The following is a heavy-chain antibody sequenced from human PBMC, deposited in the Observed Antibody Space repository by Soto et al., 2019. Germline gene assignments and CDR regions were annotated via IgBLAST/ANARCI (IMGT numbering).Heavy chain of an antibody. CDR3: TRPAYYDYVWGSYGYEGGFYGMDV. CDR1: GFTFSGSA. J-gene: IGHJ6*02. CDR2: IRSKANSYAT. Sequence: PGGSLRLSCAASGFTFSGSAMHWVRQASGKGLEWVGRIRSKANSYATAYAASVKGRFTISRDDSKNTAYLQMNSLKTEDTAVYYCTRPAYYDYVWGSYGYEGGFYGMDVWGQGTTVTVSS. V-gene: IGHV3-73*01. D-gene: IGHD3-16*01.